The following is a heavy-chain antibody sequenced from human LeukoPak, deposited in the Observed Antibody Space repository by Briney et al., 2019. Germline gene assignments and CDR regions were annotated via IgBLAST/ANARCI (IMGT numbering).Heavy chain of an antibody. Sequence: GGSLRLSCAASGFTVSSNYMSWVRQAPGKGLEWVSVIYSGGSTYYADSVKGRFTISRDNSKNTLYLQMNSLRAEDTAAYYCARGDSSGYYFTEYFQHWGQGTLVTVSS. CDR2: IYSGGST. J-gene: IGHJ1*01. V-gene: IGHV3-66*01. CDR3: ARGDSSGYYFTEYFQH. D-gene: IGHD3-22*01. CDR1: GFTVSSNY.